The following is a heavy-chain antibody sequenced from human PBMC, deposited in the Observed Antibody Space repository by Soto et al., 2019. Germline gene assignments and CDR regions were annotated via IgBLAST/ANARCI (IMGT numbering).Heavy chain of an antibody. CDR1: GYSFTSYW. V-gene: IGHV5-10-1*01. CDR3: ARHGSNSGARGYYYGMDV. J-gene: IGHJ6*02. Sequence: GESLKISCKGSGYSFTSYWISWVRQMRGKGLEWMGRIDPSDSYTNYSPSFQGHVTITADKSISTAYLQWSSLKASDTAMYYCARHGSNSGARGYYYGMDVWGQGTTVTVSS. D-gene: IGHD6-19*01. CDR2: IDPSDSYT.